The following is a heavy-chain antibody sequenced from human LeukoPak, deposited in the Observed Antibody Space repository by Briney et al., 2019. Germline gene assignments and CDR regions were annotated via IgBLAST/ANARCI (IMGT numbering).Heavy chain of an antibody. Sequence: GGSLRLSCAASGFTFSSYSMNWVRQAPGKGLEWVSSISSSSSYIYYADSVKGRFTISRDNAKNSLYLQMNSLRAEDTAVYYCARVAGTMVRGVIYPPLAYWGQGTLVTVSS. CDR1: GFTFSSYS. J-gene: IGHJ4*02. CDR2: ISSSSSYI. V-gene: IGHV3-21*01. D-gene: IGHD3-10*01. CDR3: ARVAGTMVRGVIYPPLAY.